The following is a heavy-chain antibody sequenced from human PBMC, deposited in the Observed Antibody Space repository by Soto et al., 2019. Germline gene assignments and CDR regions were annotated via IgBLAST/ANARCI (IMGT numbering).Heavy chain of an antibody. D-gene: IGHD2-21*01. CDR1: GFTFSSYT. CDR3: AREDGGGELDC. Sequence: EVQLLESGGGLVKPGGSRRLSCAVAGFTFSSYTMHWVRQAPGKGLEWVSSITSSSSYKHYTDSVKGRFIISRDNAKNSLYLQMNSLRPEDTAVYYCAREDGGGELDCWGPGALVTVSS. CDR2: ITSSSSYK. J-gene: IGHJ4*02. V-gene: IGHV3-21*01.